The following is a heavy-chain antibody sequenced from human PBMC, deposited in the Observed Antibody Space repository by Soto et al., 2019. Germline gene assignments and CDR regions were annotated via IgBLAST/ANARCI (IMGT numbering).Heavy chain of an antibody. CDR2: IYYSGST. J-gene: IGHJ3*02. CDR3: ARDLSYSSSYDAFDI. CDR1: GGSISSYY. V-gene: IGHV4-59*01. Sequence: TSETLSLTCTVSGGSISSYYWSWIRQPPGKGLEWIGYIYYSGSTNYNPSLKSRVTISVDTSKNQFSLKLSSVTAADTAVYYCARDLSYSSSYDAFDIWGQGTMVTVSS. D-gene: IGHD6-6*01.